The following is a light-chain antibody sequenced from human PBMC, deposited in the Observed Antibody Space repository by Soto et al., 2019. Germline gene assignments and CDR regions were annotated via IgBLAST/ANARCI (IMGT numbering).Light chain of an antibody. CDR2: DVS. CDR1: SSDVAAYNY. Sequence: QSVLTQPASVSGSPGQSITISCTGTSSDVAAYNYVSWYQQHPGKAPKLMVYDVSNRPSGVSNRFSGSKSGNTASLTISGLHAEDEADYYCSSDTSGGNYVFGPGTKVTVL. J-gene: IGLJ1*01. V-gene: IGLV2-14*03. CDR3: SSDTSGGNYV.